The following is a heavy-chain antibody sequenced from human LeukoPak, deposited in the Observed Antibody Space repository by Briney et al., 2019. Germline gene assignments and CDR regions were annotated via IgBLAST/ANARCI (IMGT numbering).Heavy chain of an antibody. CDR1: GFTFSSYS. J-gene: IGHJ3*02. CDR3: ARDRIIYGDYGDAFDI. V-gene: IGHV3-21*01. CDR2: ISSSSNYI. Sequence: GGFLRLSCAVSGFTFSSYSMNWVRQAPGKGLEWVSSISSSSNYIYYADSVKGRFTVSRNNAKNSLYLQMNSLRAEDTAVYYCARDRIIYGDYGDAFDIWGQGTMVTVSS. D-gene: IGHD4-17*01.